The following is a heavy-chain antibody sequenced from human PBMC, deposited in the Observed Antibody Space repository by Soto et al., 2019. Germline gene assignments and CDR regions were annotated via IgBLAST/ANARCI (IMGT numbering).Heavy chain of an antibody. V-gene: IGHV3-30-3*01. CDR1: GFTFSSYA. CDR3: ARDQKDYEGSGPRFDP. CDR2: ISYDGSNK. D-gene: IGHD3-22*01. J-gene: IGHJ5*02. Sequence: GSLRLSCAASGFTFSSYAMHWVRQAPGKGLEWVAVISYDGSNKYYADSVKGRSTISRDNSKNTLYLQMNSLRAEDTAVYYCARDQKDYEGSGPRFDPWGQGTLVTVSS.